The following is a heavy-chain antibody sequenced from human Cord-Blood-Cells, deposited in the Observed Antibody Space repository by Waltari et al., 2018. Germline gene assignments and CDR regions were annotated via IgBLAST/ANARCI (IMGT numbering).Heavy chain of an antibody. CDR3: ARDYNWYLDY. CDR1: GGSTCSGSYY. J-gene: IGHJ4*02. V-gene: IGHV4-61*09. D-gene: IGHD1-1*01. CDR2: IYTSGST. Sequence: QVQLQESGPGLVKPSQTLSLPCPVSGGSTCSGSYYWSWIRQPAGKGLEWIGYIYTSGSTNYNPSLKSRVTISVDTSKNQFSLKLSSVTAADTAVYYCARDYNWYLDYWGQGTLVTVSS.